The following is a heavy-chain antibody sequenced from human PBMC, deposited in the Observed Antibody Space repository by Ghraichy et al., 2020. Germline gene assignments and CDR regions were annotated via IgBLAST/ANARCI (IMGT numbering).Heavy chain of an antibody. CDR3: ARTPVRIAAAGNDY. Sequence: ASVKVSCKASGYTFTSYDINWVRQATGQGLEWMGWMNPNSGNTGYAQKFQGRVTMTRNTSISTAYMELSSLRSEDTAVYYCARTPVRIAAAGNDYWGQGTLVTVSS. CDR2: MNPNSGNT. J-gene: IGHJ4*02. D-gene: IGHD6-13*01. CDR1: GYTFTSYD. V-gene: IGHV1-8*01.